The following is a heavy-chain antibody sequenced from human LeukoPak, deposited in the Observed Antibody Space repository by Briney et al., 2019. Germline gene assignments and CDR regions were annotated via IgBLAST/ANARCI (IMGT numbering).Heavy chain of an antibody. CDR2: ISAVNGDA. Sequence: GASVKVSCKTSGCNFVNYGVSWVRQAPGQGLEWMGWISAVNGDANSAHKFRGRLSMTMDTSTSTAYMELRSLRSDDTALYFCARDYKSSCSGATCLCFDYWGQGTLVTVSS. CDR1: GCNFVNYG. CDR3: ARDYKSSCSGATCLCFDY. J-gene: IGHJ4*02. D-gene: IGHD2-15*01. V-gene: IGHV1-18*01.